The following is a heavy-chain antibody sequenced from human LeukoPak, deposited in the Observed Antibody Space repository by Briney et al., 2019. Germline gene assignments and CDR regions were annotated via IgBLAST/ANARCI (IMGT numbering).Heavy chain of an antibody. Sequence: ASVKVSCKASGYTFTGYYMHWVRQASGQGLEWMGWINPNSGGTNYAQKFQGRVTMTRDTSISTAYMELSRLRSDDTAVYYCARDDSVTAGGWFDPWGQGTLVTVSS. CDR1: GYTFTGYY. D-gene: IGHD3-16*01. J-gene: IGHJ5*02. CDR3: ARDDSVTAGGWFDP. V-gene: IGHV1-2*02. CDR2: INPNSGGT.